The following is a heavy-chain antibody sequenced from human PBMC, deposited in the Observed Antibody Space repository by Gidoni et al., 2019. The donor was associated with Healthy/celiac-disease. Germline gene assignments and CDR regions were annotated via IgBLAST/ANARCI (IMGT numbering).Heavy chain of an antibody. CDR1: GFTFSSYA. D-gene: IGHD6-19*01. CDR3: AKDQKGAVAGTSYFDY. CDR2: ISGSGGST. Sequence: EVQLLASGGCLVQPGGSLRLSCAASGFTFSSYAMSWVRQAPGKGLAWVSAISGSGGSTYYADSVKGRFTISRDNSKNTLYLQMNSLRAEDTAVYYCAKDQKGAVAGTSYFDYWGQGTLVTVSS. J-gene: IGHJ4*02. V-gene: IGHV3-23*01.